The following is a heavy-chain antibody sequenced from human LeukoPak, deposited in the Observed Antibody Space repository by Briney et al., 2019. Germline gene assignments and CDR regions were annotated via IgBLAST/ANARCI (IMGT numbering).Heavy chain of an antibody. Sequence: ASVKVSCKASGYTFTGYYLHWVRQAPGQGLEWMGWINPNGGGTNYAQKFQGRVTMTRDTSISTAYMELSSLRSDDTAVYYCARDRQRYFDYWGQGTPVTVSS. V-gene: IGHV1-2*02. CDR2: INPNGGGT. CDR1: GYTFTGYY. J-gene: IGHJ4*02. CDR3: ARDRQRYFDY.